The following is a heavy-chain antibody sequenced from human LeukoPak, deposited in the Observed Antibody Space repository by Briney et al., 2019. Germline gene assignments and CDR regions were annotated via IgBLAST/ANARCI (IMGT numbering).Heavy chain of an antibody. V-gene: IGHV2-70*01. CDR2: IYWDDNK. CDR3: TRQVVVAAAAWDY. CDR1: GFSLSTSGMC. D-gene: IGHD2-15*01. J-gene: IGHJ4*02. Sequence: SGPTLVNPTQTLTLTCTFSGFSLSTSGMCLSWIRQPPGKALEWLAHIYWDDNKYYSTSLKTRLTISKDTPKNQVVLTMTNMDPVDTATYYCTRQVVVAAAAWDYWGQGTLVTVSS.